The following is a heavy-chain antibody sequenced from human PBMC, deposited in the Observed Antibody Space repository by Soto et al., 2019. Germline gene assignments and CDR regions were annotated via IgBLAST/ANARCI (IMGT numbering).Heavy chain of an antibody. D-gene: IGHD2-2*01. Sequence: PSETLSLTCTVSGGSISSSSYYWGWIRQPPGKGLEWIGSIYYSGSTYYNPSLKSRVTISVDTSKNQFSLKLSSVTAADTAVYYCARHSSRYNWFDPWGQGTLVTVYS. J-gene: IGHJ5*02. CDR2: IYYSGST. V-gene: IGHV4-39*01. CDR1: GGSISSSSYY. CDR3: ARHSSRYNWFDP.